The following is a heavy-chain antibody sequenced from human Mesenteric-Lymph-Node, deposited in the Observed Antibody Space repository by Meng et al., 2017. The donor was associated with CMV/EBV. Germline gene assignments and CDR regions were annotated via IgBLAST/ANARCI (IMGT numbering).Heavy chain of an antibody. V-gene: IGHV3-7*01. CDR1: GFSFNTFW. CDR2: IKHDGGEK. D-gene: IGHD1-26*01. Sequence: GESLKISCAASGFSFNTFWMTWVRQAPGKGLEWVANIKHDGGEKYYLDSVKGRFTISRGNAKNSLYLQMNNLRDDDTAVYYCARLRSGSYYGRFDYWGQGTLVTVSS. CDR3: ARLRSGSYYGRFDY. J-gene: IGHJ4*02.